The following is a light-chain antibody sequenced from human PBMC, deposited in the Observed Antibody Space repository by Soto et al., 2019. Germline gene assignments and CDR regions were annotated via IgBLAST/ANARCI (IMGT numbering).Light chain of an antibody. CDR1: SSDIGSYDF. V-gene: IGLV2-14*03. CDR3: SSYTSSNTLV. J-gene: IGLJ2*01. Sequence: QSALTQPASVSGSPGQSITISCTGTSSDIGSYDFVSWYQQHPGKAPELMISDVSNRPSGVSNRFSGSKSGNTASLTISGLQAEDEADYYCSSYTSSNTLVFGGGTQLTVL. CDR2: DVS.